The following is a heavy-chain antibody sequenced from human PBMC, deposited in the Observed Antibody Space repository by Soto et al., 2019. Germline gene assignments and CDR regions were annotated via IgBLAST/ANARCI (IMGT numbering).Heavy chain of an antibody. J-gene: IGHJ6*02. CDR2: IFPKFGTT. CDR1: GDTDTNYV. CDR3: EAEMNFGKVSVV. V-gene: IGHV1-69*01. D-gene: IGHD3-3*01. Sequence: QVQLVQSGAEVKKPGSSVKVSCKASGDTDTNYVISWVRQAPGQGLEWMGGIFPKFGTTYSAQKLQDRLTITADESTSKVYMQLSSLRLVDTAVYYCEAEMNFGKVSVVWGQGTTVTVSS.